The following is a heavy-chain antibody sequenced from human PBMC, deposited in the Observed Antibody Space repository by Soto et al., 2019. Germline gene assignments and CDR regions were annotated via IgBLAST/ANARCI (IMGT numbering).Heavy chain of an antibody. V-gene: IGHV3-11*01. CDR1: GFTFRDYY. CDR2: IHSSGSTI. Sequence: GSLRLSCAASGFTFRDYYMSWIRQAPGKGLEWISYIHSSGSTIYYADSVKGRFTISRDNAKNSLYLQMNSLRAEDTAIYYCARAVNWNEFDPWGQGXLVTVPS. CDR3: ARAVNWNEFDP. J-gene: IGHJ5*01. D-gene: IGHD1-1*01.